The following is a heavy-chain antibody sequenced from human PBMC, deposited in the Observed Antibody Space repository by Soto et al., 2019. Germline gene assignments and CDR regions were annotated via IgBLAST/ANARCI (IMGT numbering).Heavy chain of an antibody. CDR2: INHSGST. J-gene: IGHJ1*01. CDR1: GGSFSGYY. D-gene: IGHD4-17*01. V-gene: IGHV4-34*01. CDR3: ATDYGDFSEYFQH. Sequence: QVQLQQWGAGLLKPSETLSLTCAVYGGSFSGYYWSWIRQPPGKGLEWIGEINHSGSTNYNPSLTSRVTISVDTSKNQFSLKLSSVTAADTAVYYCATDYGDFSEYFQHWGQGTLVTVSS.